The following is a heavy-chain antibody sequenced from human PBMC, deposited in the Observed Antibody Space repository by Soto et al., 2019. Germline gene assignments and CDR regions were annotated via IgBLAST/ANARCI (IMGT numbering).Heavy chain of an antibody. J-gene: IGHJ5*02. CDR3: AREVGNFGVVIPNWFDP. D-gene: IGHD3-3*01. CDR1: GGSFSGYY. Sequence: SETLSLTCAVYGGSFSGYYWSWIRQPPGKGLEWIGEINHSGSTNYNPSLKSRVTISVDTSKNQFSLKLSSVTAAGTAVYYCAREVGNFGVVIPNWFDPRGQGNLVTVSS. V-gene: IGHV4-34*01. CDR2: INHSGST.